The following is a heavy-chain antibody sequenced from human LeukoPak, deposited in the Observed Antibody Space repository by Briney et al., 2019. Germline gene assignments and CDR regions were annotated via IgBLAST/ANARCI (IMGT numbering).Heavy chain of an antibody. J-gene: IGHJ3*02. CDR2: IYYSGST. D-gene: IGHD3-10*01. CDR1: GGSISSSSYY. Sequence: PSETLSLTCTVSGGSISSSSYYWGWIRQPPGKGLEWIGSIYYSGSTYYNPSLKSRVTISVDTSKNQFSLKLSSVTAADTAVYHCARELLWFGEHRGAFDIWGQGTMVTVSS. V-gene: IGHV4-39*07. CDR3: ARELLWFGEHRGAFDI.